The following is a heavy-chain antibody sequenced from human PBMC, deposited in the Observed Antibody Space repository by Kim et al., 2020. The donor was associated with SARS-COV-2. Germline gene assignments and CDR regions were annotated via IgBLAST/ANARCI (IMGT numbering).Heavy chain of an antibody. CDR3: AGEGPYYYGSGNSQYYYYGMDV. D-gene: IGHD3-10*01. J-gene: IGHJ6*02. Sequence: ASVKVSCKASGYTFTGYYMHWVRQAPGQGLEWMGWIKPHSGGTNYAQKFQGWVTMTRDTSISTAYLELSRLRSDDTAVYFCAGEGPYYYGSGNSQYYYYGMDVWGQGTTVTVSS. CDR2: IKPHSGGT. V-gene: IGHV1-2*04. CDR1: GYTFTGYY.